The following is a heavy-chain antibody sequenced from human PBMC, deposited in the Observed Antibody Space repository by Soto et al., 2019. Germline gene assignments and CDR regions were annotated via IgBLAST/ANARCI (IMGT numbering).Heavy chain of an antibody. CDR1: GFTFRRYW. Sequence: GGSLRLSCADSGFTFRRYWMSWVRQAPGKGLEWVANIKEDASERYYVDSVRGRFTISRDNAQNSLYLQMNSLRAEDTAVYYCAREFGYCRGGSCNFYFDYWGQGTQVTVSS. J-gene: IGHJ4*02. CDR2: IKEDASER. CDR3: AREFGYCRGGSCNFYFDY. D-gene: IGHD2-15*01. V-gene: IGHV3-7*03.